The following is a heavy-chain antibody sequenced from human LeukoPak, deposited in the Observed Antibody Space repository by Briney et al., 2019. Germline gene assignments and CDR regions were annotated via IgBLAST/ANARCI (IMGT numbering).Heavy chain of an antibody. CDR1: GFTFSSYW. V-gene: IGHV3-74*01. Sequence: GGSLRLSCAASGFTFSSYWMHWVRQVPGKGLVWVSRINNDGSRTNYADSVKGRFTISRDNAKNTVSLQMNSLRVEDTAVYFCARDDAAAGIIFDYLGEGTLVSVSS. CDR3: ARDDAAAGIIFDY. D-gene: IGHD6-13*01. J-gene: IGHJ4*02. CDR2: INNDGSRT.